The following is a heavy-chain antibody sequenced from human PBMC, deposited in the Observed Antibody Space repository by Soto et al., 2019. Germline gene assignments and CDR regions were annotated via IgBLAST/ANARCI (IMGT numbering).Heavy chain of an antibody. CDR3: ARERTGPNYFDY. CDR2: MNPNNGNT. D-gene: IGHD1-7*01. J-gene: IGHJ4*02. V-gene: IGHV1-8*01. CDR1: GYTFAKYG. Sequence: GASVKVSCKASGYTFAKYGITWVRQATGQGLEWMGWMNPNNGNTAYAQKFQGRVTMTRNTSISTAYMELSSLRSEDTAVYYCARERTGPNYFDYWGQGTLVTVSS.